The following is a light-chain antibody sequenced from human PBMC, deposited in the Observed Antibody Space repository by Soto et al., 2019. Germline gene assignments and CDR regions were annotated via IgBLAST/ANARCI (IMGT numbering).Light chain of an antibody. Sequence: QSVLSHPASVSWSPGHSITISCTGTSSDVGNYKYVSWYQQHPGKAPKLMIYEVSNRPSGVSNRFSGSKSGNTASLTISGLQAEEETDYYCFSYTSSANYVFGTGTKVTAL. J-gene: IGLJ1*01. CDR1: SSDVGNYKY. CDR2: EVS. V-gene: IGLV2-14*01. CDR3: FSYTSSANYV.